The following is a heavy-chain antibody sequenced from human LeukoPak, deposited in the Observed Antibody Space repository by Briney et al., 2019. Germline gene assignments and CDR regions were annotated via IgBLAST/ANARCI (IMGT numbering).Heavy chain of an antibody. CDR2: INPNSGGT. CDR1: GYTFTGYY. J-gene: IGHJ3*02. CDR3: ARDWSLRFYDSSGYSYAFDI. Sequence: ASVKVSCKASGYTFTGYYMHWVRQAPGQGLEWMGWINPNSGGTNYAQEFQGRVTMTRDTSISTAYMELSRLRSDDTAVYYCARDWSLRFYDSSGYSYAFDIWGQGTMVTVSS. D-gene: IGHD3-22*01. V-gene: IGHV1-2*02.